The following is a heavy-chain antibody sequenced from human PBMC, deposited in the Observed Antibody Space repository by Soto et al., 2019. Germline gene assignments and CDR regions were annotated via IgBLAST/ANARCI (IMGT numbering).Heavy chain of an antibody. J-gene: IGHJ3*02. CDR3: ARERGATASAFDI. V-gene: IGHV4-31*03. CDR1: GGSISSGGYY. D-gene: IGHD5-18*01. Sequence: QVQLQESGPGLVKPSQTLSLACTVSGGSISSGGYYWSWIRQHPGKGLEWIGYIYYSGSTYYNPSLKSRVTISVDTSKNQFSLKLSSVTAADTAVYYCARERGATASAFDIWGQGTMVTVSS. CDR2: IYYSGST.